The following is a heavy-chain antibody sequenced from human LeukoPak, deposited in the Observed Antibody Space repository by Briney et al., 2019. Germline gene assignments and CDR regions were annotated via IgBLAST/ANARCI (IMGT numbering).Heavy chain of an antibody. CDR2: MNPKSGNT. J-gene: IGHJ6*02. CDR3: ARGFKGYNADYYYYGMDV. D-gene: IGHD5-24*01. CDR1: GFTFSSYD. Sequence: ASVKVSCKASGFTFSSYDINWVRQATGQGLEWMGWMNPKSGNTGYAQKFQGRVTMTRNTSISTAYMELSSLRSEDTAVYYCARGFKGYNADYYYYGMDVWGQGTSVTVSS. V-gene: IGHV1-8*01.